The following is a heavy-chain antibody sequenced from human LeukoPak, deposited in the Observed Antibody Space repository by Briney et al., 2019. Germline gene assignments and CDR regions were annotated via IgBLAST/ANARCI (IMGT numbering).Heavy chain of an antibody. J-gene: IGHJ6*03. Sequence: EASVKVSCKASGYTFTSYDINWVRQATGQGLEWMGWMNPNSGNTGYAQKFQGRVTITRNTSISTAYMELSSLRSEDTAVYYCARGGVAATYPYYYYMDVWGKGTTVTVSS. CDR3: ARGGVAATYPYYYYMDV. D-gene: IGHD2-15*01. CDR2: MNPNSGNT. CDR1: GYTFTSYD. V-gene: IGHV1-8*03.